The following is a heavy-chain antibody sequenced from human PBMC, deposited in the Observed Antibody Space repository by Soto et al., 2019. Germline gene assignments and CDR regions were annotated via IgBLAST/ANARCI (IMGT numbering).Heavy chain of an antibody. CDR2: IYYSGST. J-gene: IGHJ5*02. V-gene: IGHV4-59*01. Sequence: SETLSLTCTVSGGSISSYYWSWIRQPPGKGLEWIGYIYYSGSTNYNPSLKSRVTTSVDTSKNQFSLKLSSVTAADTAVYYCARDPGGTYYYDSSGYYLNWFDPWGQGTLVTVS. D-gene: IGHD3-22*01. CDR1: GGSISSYY. CDR3: ARDPGGTYYYDSSGYYLNWFDP.